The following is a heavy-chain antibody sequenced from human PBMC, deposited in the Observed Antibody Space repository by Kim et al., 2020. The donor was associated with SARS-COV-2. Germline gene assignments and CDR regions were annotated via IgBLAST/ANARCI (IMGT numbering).Heavy chain of an antibody. Sequence: GGSLRLSCAASGFTFSDYYMSWIRQAPGKGLEWVSYISSSGSTIYYADSVKGRFTISRDNAKNSLYLQMNSLRAEDTAVYYCASPHYYYDSSGPSFDYWGQGTLVTVSS. CDR1: GFTFSDYY. J-gene: IGHJ4*02. CDR2: ISSSGSTI. V-gene: IGHV3-11*01. CDR3: ASPHYYYDSSGPSFDY. D-gene: IGHD3-22*01.